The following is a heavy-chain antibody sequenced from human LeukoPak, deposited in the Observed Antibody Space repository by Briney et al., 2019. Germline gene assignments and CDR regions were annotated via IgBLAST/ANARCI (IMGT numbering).Heavy chain of an antibody. CDR1: GFNFSAYW. CDR2: INPDGSST. Sequence: GGSLRLSCAASGFNFSAYWMHWVRQAPGKGLVWVSRINPDGSSTTYADSVKGRFTISRDNAKNTLYLQMNSLRAEDTAVYYCASPSEMATIRDAFDVWGQGTMVSVSS. D-gene: IGHD5-24*01. J-gene: IGHJ3*01. V-gene: IGHV3-74*03. CDR3: ASPSEMATIRDAFDV.